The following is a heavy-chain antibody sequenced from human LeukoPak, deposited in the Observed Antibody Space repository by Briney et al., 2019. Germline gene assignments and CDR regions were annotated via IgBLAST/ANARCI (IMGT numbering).Heavy chain of an antibody. V-gene: IGHV3-11*04. CDR3: ARNKKGDRYTYGHDY. D-gene: IGHD5-18*01. CDR1: GFTFSDFY. Sequence: AGGSLRLSCAASGFTFSDFYMNWIRQTPGKGLEWLAYISGSGAATFHADSVRGRFTISRDNAKNTLYLQMNSLRAEDTAVYYCARNKKGDRYTYGHDYWGQGTLVTVSS. CDR2: ISGSGAAT. J-gene: IGHJ4*02.